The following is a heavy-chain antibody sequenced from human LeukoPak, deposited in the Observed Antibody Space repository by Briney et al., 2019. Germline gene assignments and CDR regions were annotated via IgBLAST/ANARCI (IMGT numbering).Heavy chain of an antibody. D-gene: IGHD3-10*01. CDR3: ARGRLWFGEFSFDY. V-gene: IGHV4-34*01. J-gene: IGHJ4*02. CDR2: INHSGST. Sequence: SETLSLTCTVSGGSISGYYWSWIRQPPGKGLEWIGEINHSGSTNYNPSLKSRVTISVDTSKNQFSLKLSSVTAADTAVYYCARGRLWFGEFSFDYWGQGTLVTVSS. CDR1: GGSISGYY.